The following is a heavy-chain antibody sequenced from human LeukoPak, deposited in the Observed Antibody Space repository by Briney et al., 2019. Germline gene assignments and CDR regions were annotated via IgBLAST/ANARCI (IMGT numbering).Heavy chain of an antibody. D-gene: IGHD3-10*01. J-gene: IGHJ6*02. Sequence: GRSLRLSCAASGFSFSSYDMHWVRQAPGKGLEWVAVIWYDGSNKSVKGRFTISRDNAKNSLFLQMNSLRAEDTAVYYCARVISGSYFGSGSFFCYGMDVWGQGTTVTVAS. CDR3: ARVISGSYFGSGSFFCYGMDV. V-gene: IGHV3-33*01. CDR2: IWYDGSNK. CDR1: GFSFSSYD.